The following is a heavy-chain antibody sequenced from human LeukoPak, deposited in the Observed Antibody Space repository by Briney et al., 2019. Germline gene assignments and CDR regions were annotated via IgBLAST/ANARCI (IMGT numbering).Heavy chain of an antibody. D-gene: IGHD3-16*01. CDR3: ARVSYYVVSYYYYMDV. V-gene: IGHV4-38-2*02. Sequence: SETLSLTCTVSDYSISSDYYWGWIRQPPGKGLEWIGSIYHSGRTYYNPSLKSRVTISVDTSKNQFSLKLSSVTAADTAVYYCARVSYYVVSYYYYMDVWGKGTTVTVSS. CDR1: DYSISSDYY. CDR2: IYHSGRT. J-gene: IGHJ6*03.